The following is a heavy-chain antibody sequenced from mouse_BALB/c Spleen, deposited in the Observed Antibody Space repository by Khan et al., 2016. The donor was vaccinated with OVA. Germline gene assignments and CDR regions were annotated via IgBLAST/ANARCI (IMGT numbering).Heavy chain of an antibody. D-gene: IGHD1-1*01. Sequence: EVQLQESGPGLMKPPQSLSLTCTVTGYSLTSDYAWNWIRQFPGHQLEWIGYISSSGYTSYHPSLNSRISVTRDTSKNQFFLQLNSVTTEDTATYFCARAVYYSGSTFYYFDFWGQGTTLTVAS. V-gene: IGHV3-2*02. CDR2: ISSSGYT. J-gene: IGHJ2*01. CDR1: GYSLTSDYA. CDR3: ARAVYYSGSTFYYFDF.